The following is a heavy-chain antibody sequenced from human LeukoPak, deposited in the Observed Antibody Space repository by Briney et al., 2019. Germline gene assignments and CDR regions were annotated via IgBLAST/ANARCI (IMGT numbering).Heavy chain of an antibody. CDR3: ATTHCSGGSCYSGKYFQH. Sequence: SETLSLTCAVYGGAFSGYYRSWIRQTPGKGLEWSGEINHSGSANYNPSLKSRVTISVDTSKNQFSLKLSSVTAADTAVYYCATTHCSGGSCYSGKYFQHWGQGTLVTVSS. CDR2: INHSGSA. V-gene: IGHV4-34*01. CDR1: GGAFSGYY. J-gene: IGHJ1*01. D-gene: IGHD2-15*01.